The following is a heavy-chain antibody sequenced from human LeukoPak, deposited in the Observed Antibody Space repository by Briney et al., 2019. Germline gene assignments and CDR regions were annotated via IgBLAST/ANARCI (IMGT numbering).Heavy chain of an antibody. CDR1: GASINSYY. Sequence: SETLSLTCSVSGASINSYYWNWIRQPPGKGLEWIGNTYNSGSTNYNPSLKSRVTISLDTSKNQFPLKMSSVTAADTAVYYCAKDWELGSWGQGTLVTVSS. CDR2: TYNSGST. D-gene: IGHD1-26*01. CDR3: AKDWELGS. V-gene: IGHV4-59*01. J-gene: IGHJ5*02.